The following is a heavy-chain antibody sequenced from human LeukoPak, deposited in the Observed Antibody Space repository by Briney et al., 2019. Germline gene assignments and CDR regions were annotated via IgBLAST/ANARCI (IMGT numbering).Heavy chain of an antibody. CDR3: ARDANYHDSSVYYDAFDI. V-gene: IGHV4-34*01. D-gene: IGHD3-22*01. J-gene: IGHJ3*02. CDR1: GGSFSGYF. Sequence: SETPSLTCAVYGGSFSGYFWSWIRQPPGKGLEWIGEINHSGSTNYNPSLKSRVTISVDTSKNQFSLKLSSVTAADTAVYYCARDANYHDSSVYYDAFDIWGQGTMVTVSS. CDR2: INHSGST.